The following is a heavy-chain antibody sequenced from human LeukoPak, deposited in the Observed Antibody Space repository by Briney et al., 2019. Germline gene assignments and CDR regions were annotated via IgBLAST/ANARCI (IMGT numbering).Heavy chain of an antibody. V-gene: IGHV4-34*01. D-gene: IGHD6-25*01. J-gene: IGHJ6*03. CDR2: INNSGTT. Sequence: SETLSLTCAVYGWSFSGYYWSSIRQPPGTGLEWIAEINNSGTTNYNPSLKGRVTISIDTSKNQFSLKLSSVTAADTAVYYCASSRGYTSGLLYYYMDVWGKGTTVTVSS. CDR1: GWSFSGYY. CDR3: ASSRGYTSGLLYYYMDV.